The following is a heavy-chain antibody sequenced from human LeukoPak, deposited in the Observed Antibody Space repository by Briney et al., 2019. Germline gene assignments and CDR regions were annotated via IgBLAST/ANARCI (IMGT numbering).Heavy chain of an antibody. Sequence: ASVKVSCKASGYTFIDYYIHWVRQAPGQGLEWTGWINPNNGGTNYAQKFQGRVTMTRDTSISTAYMELSRLTSDDTAVYYCARDPKIVHVAVNWFDPWGQGTLVTVSS. D-gene: IGHD2/OR15-2a*01. V-gene: IGHV1-2*02. CDR1: GYTFIDYY. CDR2: INPNNGGT. CDR3: ARDPKIVHVAVNWFDP. J-gene: IGHJ5*02.